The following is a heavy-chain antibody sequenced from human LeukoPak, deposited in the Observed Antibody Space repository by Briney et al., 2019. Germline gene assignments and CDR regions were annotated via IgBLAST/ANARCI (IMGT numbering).Heavy chain of an antibody. J-gene: IGHJ4*02. Sequence: ASVKVSCKASGYTFTGYNMYWVRQAPGQGLEWMGWLNPNSGASNYAQKFQDRVTMTRDTSISTAYMELSRLRSDDTAVYYCARSMAVAGTPFDYWGQGTLATVSS. CDR2: LNPNSGAS. CDR1: GYTFTGYN. D-gene: IGHD6-19*01. CDR3: ARSMAVAGTPFDY. V-gene: IGHV1-2*02.